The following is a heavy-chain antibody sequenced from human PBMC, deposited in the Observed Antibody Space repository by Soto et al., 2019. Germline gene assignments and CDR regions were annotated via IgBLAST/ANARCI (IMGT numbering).Heavy chain of an antibody. CDR2: ISGSGDST. V-gene: IGHV3-23*01. CDR3: AKALKAPKDAFDI. Sequence: ETLSLSCEASGFIFSSYAMSWARQAPGKGLEWVSIISGSGDSTYYAGSVKGRCTISRDNSKNTLYLQMNSLRAEDTAVYYCAKALKAPKDAFDIWGQGTMVTVSS. J-gene: IGHJ3*02. CDR1: GFIFSSYA.